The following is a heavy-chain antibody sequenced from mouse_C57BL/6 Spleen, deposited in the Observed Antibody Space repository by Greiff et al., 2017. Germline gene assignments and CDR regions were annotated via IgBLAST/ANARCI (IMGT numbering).Heavy chain of an antibody. J-gene: IGHJ2*01. V-gene: IGHV1-72*01. Sequence: QVQLQQSGAELVKPGASVKLSCKASGYTFTSYWMHWVKQRPGRGLEWIGRIDPNSGGTKYNEKFKSKATLTVDKPSSTAYMQLSSLTSEDSAVYYCAGAFITTVVAPLDYWGQGTTLTVSS. CDR3: AGAFITTVVAPLDY. D-gene: IGHD1-1*01. CDR2: IDPNSGGT. CDR1: GYTFTSYW.